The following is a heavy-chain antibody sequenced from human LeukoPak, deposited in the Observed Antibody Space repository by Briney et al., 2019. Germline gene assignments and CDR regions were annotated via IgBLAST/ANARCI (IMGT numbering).Heavy chain of an antibody. CDR3: ARDWDGTFYFDY. V-gene: IGHV4-59*01. Sequence: SGTLSLTCTVSGGSTRSYHWNWIRQPPGKGLEWIGYIYYSGSTNYNPSLKSRVTISLDRSKNQFSLRLSSVTAADTAVYYCARDWDGTFYFDYWGQGTLVTVSS. J-gene: IGHJ4*02. D-gene: IGHD1-1*01. CDR1: GGSTRSYH. CDR2: IYYSGST.